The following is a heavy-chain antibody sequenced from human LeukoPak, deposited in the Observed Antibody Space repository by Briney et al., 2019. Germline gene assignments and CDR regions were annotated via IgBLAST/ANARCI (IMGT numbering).Heavy chain of an antibody. CDR2: VSGSGGST. V-gene: IGHV3-23*01. CDR3: ARDLSVGSKPDLGFDY. CDR1: GFTFSSYA. Sequence: GGSLSLSCAASGFTFSSYAMSWVRQAPGKGLEWVSAVSGSGGSTYYADSVKGRFTISRGNFKDTLYLQMNSLRAEDTAVYYCARDLSVGSKPDLGFDYWGQGTLVTVSS. J-gene: IGHJ4*02. D-gene: IGHD1-26*01.